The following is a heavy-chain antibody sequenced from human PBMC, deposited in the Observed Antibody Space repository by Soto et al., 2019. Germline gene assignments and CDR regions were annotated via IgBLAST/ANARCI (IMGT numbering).Heavy chain of an antibody. Sequence: SETLSLTCTVSGGSVSSGSYYWSWIRQPPGKGLEWIGYIYYSGSTNYNPSLKSRVTISVDTSKNQFSLKLSSVAAADTAVYYCASMNWYYYDSSGYLGYWGQGTLVTVSS. CDR3: ASMNWYYYDSSGYLGY. V-gene: IGHV4-61*01. CDR2: IYYSGST. J-gene: IGHJ4*02. CDR1: GGSVSSGSYY. D-gene: IGHD3-22*01.